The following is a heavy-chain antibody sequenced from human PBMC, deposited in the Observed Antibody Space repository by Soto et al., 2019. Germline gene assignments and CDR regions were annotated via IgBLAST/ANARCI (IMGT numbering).Heavy chain of an antibody. V-gene: IGHV1-18*01. CDR3: ARSLGSYYYCVDV. CDR1: GYTFNTYG. CDR2: ISTYNGNT. Sequence: ASVKVSCKASGYTFNTYGISWVRQAPGQGLEWMGWISTYNGNTNYAQKLQDRITMTIDTSTTTGYMELRSLRSDDTAVYYCARSLGSYYYCVDVWGQGTTVTV. J-gene: IGHJ6*02.